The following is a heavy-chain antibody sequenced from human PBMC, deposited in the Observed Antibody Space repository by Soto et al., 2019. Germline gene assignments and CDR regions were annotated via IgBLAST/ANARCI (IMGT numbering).Heavy chain of an antibody. CDR2: INHSGST. J-gene: IGHJ4*02. D-gene: IGHD4-17*01. Sequence: PSETLSLTCAVYGGSFSGYYWSWIRQPPGKGLEWIGEINHSGSTNYNPSLKSRVTISVDTSKNQFSLKLSSVTAADTAVYYRAREPSYGDYRSGFDYWGQGTLVTVSS. CDR3: AREPSYGDYRSGFDY. CDR1: GGSFSGYY. V-gene: IGHV4-34*01.